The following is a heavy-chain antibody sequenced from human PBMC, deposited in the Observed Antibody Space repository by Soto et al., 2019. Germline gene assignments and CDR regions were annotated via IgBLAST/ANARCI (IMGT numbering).Heavy chain of an antibody. V-gene: IGHV1-69*02. CDR3: ARGPLVVLNYFES. CDR2: IFPLTDIP. J-gene: IGHJ4*02. Sequence: QVQLVQSGTEVKKPGSSVKVSCKASGGTFRNYPINWVRPAPGQGLEWMGSIFPLTDIPDYAQNFQARLTLSADKSTSTAYMELSSLTSDDTAVYFCARGPLVVLNYFESWGQGTLVTVSS. CDR1: GGTFRNYP.